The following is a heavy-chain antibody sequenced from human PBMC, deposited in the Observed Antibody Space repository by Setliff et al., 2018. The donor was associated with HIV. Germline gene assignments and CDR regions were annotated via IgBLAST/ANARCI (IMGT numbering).Heavy chain of an antibody. CDR3: AKTSYYDASGGSHNAPWPQRDDYYYYGIDV. CDR1: GFTFKNCA. D-gene: IGHD3-10*01. Sequence: GESLRLSCAASGFTFKNCAMSWVRQTPGKGLEWVSAISGSGSTPYYSDSVNGRFTTSRDNSKNTLYLQMDSPRPEDTAVYFCAKTSYYDASGGSHNAPWPQRDDYYYYGIDVWGQGTTVTSP. CDR2: ISGSGSTP. V-gene: IGHV3-23*01. J-gene: IGHJ6*02.